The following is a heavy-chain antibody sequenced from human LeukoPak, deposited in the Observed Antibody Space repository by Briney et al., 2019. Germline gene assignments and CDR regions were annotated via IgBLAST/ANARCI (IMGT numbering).Heavy chain of an antibody. CDR1: GGSISSSSYY. CDR2: IYYSGST. Sequence: SETLSLTCTVSGGSISSSSYYWGWIRQPPGKGLEWIGSIYYSGSTNYNPSLKSRVTISVDTSKNQFFLKLSSVTAADTAVYYCARDLGADYGDYIFDPWGQGTLVTVSS. J-gene: IGHJ5*02. V-gene: IGHV4-39*07. CDR3: ARDLGADYGDYIFDP. D-gene: IGHD4-17*01.